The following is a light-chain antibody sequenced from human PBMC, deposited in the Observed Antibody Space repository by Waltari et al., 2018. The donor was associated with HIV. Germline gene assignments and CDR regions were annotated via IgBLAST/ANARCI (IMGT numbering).Light chain of an antibody. J-gene: IGLJ2*01. CDR1: SSDVGSYKL. CDR2: EVS. CDR3: CSYAGSSTL. V-gene: IGLV2-23*02. Sequence: QSALTPPASVSGSPGQSITISCTGTSSDVGSYKLVSWYQQHPGKAPKLMIYEVSKRPSGVSNRFSGSKSGNTASLTISGLQAEDEADYYCCSYAGSSTLFGGGTKLTVL.